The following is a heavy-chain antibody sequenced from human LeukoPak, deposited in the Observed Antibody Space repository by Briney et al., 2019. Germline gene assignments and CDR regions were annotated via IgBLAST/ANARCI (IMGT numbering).Heavy chain of an antibody. J-gene: IGHJ4*01. CDR1: GGSINSSSYY. Sequence: PSETLSLTCTVSGGSINSSSYYWGWVRQPPGKGLEYIGTIYYSGSTYCNPSLKSRVTISVDTSKNQFSLRLSSVTAADTAVYYCARHGTPWFEGPHFVYWGHGPLVTVSS. CDR2: IYYSGST. D-gene: IGHD3-10*01. CDR3: ARHGTPWFEGPHFVY. V-gene: IGHV4-39*01.